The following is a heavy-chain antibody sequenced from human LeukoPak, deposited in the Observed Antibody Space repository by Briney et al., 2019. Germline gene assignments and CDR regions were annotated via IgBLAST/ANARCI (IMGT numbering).Heavy chain of an antibody. CDR1: GFTFSTYW. Sequence: GGSLRLSCEASGFTFSTYWMIWVRQAPGKGLEWVANINQDGSKKYYVDSIKGRFTISRDNAKSSLYLQMISLRAEDTALYYCARVFSGWYGNYMDVWGKGTTVTVSS. D-gene: IGHD6-19*01. J-gene: IGHJ6*03. V-gene: IGHV3-7*01. CDR2: INQDGSKK. CDR3: ARVFSGWYGNYMDV.